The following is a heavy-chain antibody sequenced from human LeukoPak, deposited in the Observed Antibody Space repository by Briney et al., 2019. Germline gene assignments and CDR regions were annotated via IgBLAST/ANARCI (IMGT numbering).Heavy chain of an antibody. V-gene: IGHV4-34*01. Sequence: SETLSLTCAVYGGSFSGYYWSWIRQPPGKGLEWIGAINHSGSTNYNPSLKSRVTISVDTSKNQFSLKLSSVTAADTAVYYCARGSQSTRPGGYWGQGTLVTVSS. CDR3: ARGSQSTRPGGY. D-gene: IGHD2-2*01. CDR1: GGSFSGYY. CDR2: INHSGST. J-gene: IGHJ4*02.